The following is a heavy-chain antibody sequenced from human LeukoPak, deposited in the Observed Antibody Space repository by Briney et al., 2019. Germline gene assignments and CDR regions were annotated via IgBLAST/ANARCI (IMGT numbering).Heavy chain of an antibody. J-gene: IGHJ5*02. V-gene: IGHV1-3*01. CDR3: ARLGFGEPPWFDP. CDR2: INAGNGNT. D-gene: IGHD3-10*01. CDR1: GYTFTSYA. Sequence: ASVKVSCKASGYTFTSYAMHWVRQAPGQRLEWMGWINAGNGNTKYSQKFQSRVTITRDTSASTAYMELSSLRSEDTAVYYCARLGFGEPPWFDPWGQGTLVTVSS.